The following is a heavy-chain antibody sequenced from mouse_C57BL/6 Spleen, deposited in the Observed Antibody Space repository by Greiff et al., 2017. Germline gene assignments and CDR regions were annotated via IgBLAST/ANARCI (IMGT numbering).Heavy chain of an antibody. Sequence: VQLQQSGAELVRPGTSVKVSCKASGYAFTNYLIEWVKQRPGQGLEWIGGINPGSGGHNYNEKFKGKATLTADKSSSTAYMHLSSLTSADSAVYFGARERNYGTFFDYWGQGTTLTVSS. J-gene: IGHJ2*01. CDR3: ARERNYGTFFDY. D-gene: IGHD1-1*01. V-gene: IGHV1-54*01. CDR1: GYAFTNYL. CDR2: INPGSGGH.